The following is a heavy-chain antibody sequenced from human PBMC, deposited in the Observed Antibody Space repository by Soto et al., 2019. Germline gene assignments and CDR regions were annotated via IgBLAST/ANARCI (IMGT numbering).Heavy chain of an antibody. Sequence: QVQVVQSGAEVKKPGSSVKVSCKASGGSFSNYGISWVRQTPGQGLEWMGGIIPVFGKPHYAQKFRDRVTITPDESTSTVYMEVSSLTSEDTAVYYCARGDATKIIVTTYYGLDVWGQGTTVTVSS. CDR2: IIPVFGKP. CDR3: ARGDATKIIVTTYYGLDV. V-gene: IGHV1-69*05. J-gene: IGHJ6*02. CDR1: GGSFSNYG. D-gene: IGHD3-22*01.